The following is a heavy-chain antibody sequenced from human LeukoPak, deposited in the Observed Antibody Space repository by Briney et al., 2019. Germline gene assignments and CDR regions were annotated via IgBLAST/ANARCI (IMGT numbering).Heavy chain of an antibody. Sequence: ASETLSLTCAVYGGSFSGYYWSWIRRPPGKGLEWIGEINHSGSTNYNPSLKSRVTISVDTSKNQFSLKLSSVTAADTAVYYCARGVAAAGTLYYYYYGMDVWGQGTTVTVSS. V-gene: IGHV4-34*01. J-gene: IGHJ6*02. CDR2: INHSGST. D-gene: IGHD6-13*01. CDR1: GGSFSGYY. CDR3: ARGVAAAGTLYYYYYGMDV.